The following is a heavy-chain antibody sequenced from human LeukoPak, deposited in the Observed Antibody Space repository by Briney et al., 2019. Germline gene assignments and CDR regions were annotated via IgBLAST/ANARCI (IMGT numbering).Heavy chain of an antibody. CDR1: GFTFSSYA. Sequence: PGGYLRLSCAASGFTFSSYAMHWVRQAPGKGLEWVAVISYDGSNKYYADSVKGRFTISRDNSKNTLYLQMNSLRAEDTAVYYCARGDCSSTSCQDFDYWGQGTLVTVSS. D-gene: IGHD2-2*01. CDR2: ISYDGSNK. J-gene: IGHJ4*02. V-gene: IGHV3-30*04. CDR3: ARGDCSSTSCQDFDY.